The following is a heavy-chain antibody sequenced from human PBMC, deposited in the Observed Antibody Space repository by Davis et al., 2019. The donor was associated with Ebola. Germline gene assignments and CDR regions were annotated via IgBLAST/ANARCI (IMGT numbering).Heavy chain of an antibody. CDR2: ISWNSVDI. J-gene: IGHJ1*01. CDR1: GFSLADYA. V-gene: IGHV3-9*01. D-gene: IGHD4-11*01. Sequence: GGSLRLSCAASGFSLADYAMHWVRQAPGKGLEWVSGISWNSVDIGYVDSVKGRFTISRDNAKNSLYLQMNSLRPEDTGLYYCVKDKAYTPENFPHWGQGTLVTVSS. CDR3: VKDKAYTPENFPH.